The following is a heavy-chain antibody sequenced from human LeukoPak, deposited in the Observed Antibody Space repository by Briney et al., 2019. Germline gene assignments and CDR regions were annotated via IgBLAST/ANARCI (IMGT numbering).Heavy chain of an antibody. CDR1: GLTFSSYS. Sequence: GGSLRLSCAASGLTFSSYSMNWVRQAPGKGLEWVSSISSSSSYIYYADSLKGRFTISRDNAKNSLYLQMNSLRAEDTAVYYCARLTFGGVIGFDYWGQGTLVTVSS. CDR2: ISSSSSYI. V-gene: IGHV3-21*01. D-gene: IGHD3-16*02. J-gene: IGHJ4*02. CDR3: ARLTFGGVIGFDY.